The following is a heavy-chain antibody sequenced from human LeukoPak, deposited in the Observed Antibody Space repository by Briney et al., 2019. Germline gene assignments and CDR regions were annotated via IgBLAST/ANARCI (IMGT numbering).Heavy chain of an antibody. V-gene: IGHV1-69*05. CDR3: ARDPVVVPAAQPENYYYYMDV. CDR2: IIPIFGTA. Sequence: GASVKVSCKASGGTFSSYAISWVRQAPGQGLEWMGGIIPIFGTANYAQKFQGRVTMTTDTSTSTAYMELRSLRSDDTAVYYCARDPVVVPAAQPENYYYYMDVWGKGTTVTVSS. CDR1: GGTFSSYA. D-gene: IGHD2-2*01. J-gene: IGHJ6*03.